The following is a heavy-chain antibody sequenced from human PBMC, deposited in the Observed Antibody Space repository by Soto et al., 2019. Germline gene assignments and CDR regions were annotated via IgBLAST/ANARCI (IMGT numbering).Heavy chain of an antibody. Sequence: QVQLVESGGGVVQPGRSLRLSCAASGFTFETYGMQWVRQAPGKGLEWVAVSSWDETSKYYSDSVKGRFTISRDNSKDILFLQMNRLRVDDTAVYFCAREGAGGYYWGDYWGQGTLGTVSS. CDR2: SSWDETSK. D-gene: IGHD3-10*01. J-gene: IGHJ4*02. V-gene: IGHV3-30*03. CDR3: AREGAGGYYWGDY. CDR1: GFTFETYG.